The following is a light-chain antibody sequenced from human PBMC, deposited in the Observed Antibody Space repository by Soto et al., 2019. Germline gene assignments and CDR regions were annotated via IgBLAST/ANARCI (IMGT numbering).Light chain of an antibody. CDR2: GAS. J-gene: IGKJ1*01. CDR1: QSVSSSY. Sequence: EIVLTQSPGTLSLSPGERATLSCRASQSVSSSYLAWYQQKPGQPPRLLFYGASSRATGIPDRFSGSGSGTDFTLTISRLEPEDFAVYYCQQYNNWPPWTFGQGTKVEIK. CDR3: QQYNNWPPWT. V-gene: IGKV3-20*01.